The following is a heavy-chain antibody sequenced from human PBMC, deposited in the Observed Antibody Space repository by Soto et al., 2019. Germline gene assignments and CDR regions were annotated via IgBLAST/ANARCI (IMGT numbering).Heavy chain of an antibody. CDR3: ARDRLRFLEWLLGGETNWFDP. J-gene: IGHJ5*02. D-gene: IGHD3-3*01. CDR1: GYTFTIYG. CDR2: ISAYNGNT. V-gene: IGHV1-18*04. Sequence: ASVKVSCEDSGYTFTIYGICWVRQAPGKGLEWKGWISAYNGNTNYAQKLQGRVTMTTDTSTSTAYMELRSLRSDDTAVYYCARDRLRFLEWLLGGETNWFDPWGQGNLVTVSS.